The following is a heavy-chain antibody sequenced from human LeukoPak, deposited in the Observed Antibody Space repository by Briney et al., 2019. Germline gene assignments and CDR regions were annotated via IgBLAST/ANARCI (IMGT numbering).Heavy chain of an antibody. CDR2: VTGDGSGS. V-gene: IGHV3-74*01. D-gene: IGHD6-13*01. J-gene: IGHJ5*02. Sequence: GGSLRLSCAASGFTFSDYWMHWVRQAPGKGLVWVSYVTGDGSGSGYADSLKGRFTTSRDNAKNSLYLQMNSLRAEDTAVYYCARDLAAASFWFDPWGQGTLVTVSS. CDR3: ARDLAAASFWFDP. CDR1: GFTFSDYW.